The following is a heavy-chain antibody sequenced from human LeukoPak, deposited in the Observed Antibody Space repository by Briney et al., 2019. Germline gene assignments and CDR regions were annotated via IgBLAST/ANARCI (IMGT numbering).Heavy chain of an antibody. J-gene: IGHJ5*02. V-gene: IGHV3-30*18. D-gene: IGHD6-6*01. CDR2: ISYDGSNK. CDR3: AKGQLVRNNWFDP. Sequence: PGGSLRLSCAASGFTFSSYGMHWVRQAPGKGLEWVAVISYDGSNKYYADSVKGRFTISRDNSKNTLYLQMNSLRAEDTAVYYCAKGQLVRNNWFDPWGQGTLVTVSS. CDR1: GFTFSSYG.